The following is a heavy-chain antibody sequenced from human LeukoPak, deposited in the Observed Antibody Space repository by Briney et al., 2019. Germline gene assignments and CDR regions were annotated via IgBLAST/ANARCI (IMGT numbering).Heavy chain of an antibody. CDR3: AREHPPNDFWSGHLDY. Sequence: ASVKVSCKASGYTFTSYGISWVRQAPGQGLEWMGWISTYNGNTNYAQKLQGRVTTTTDTSTSTAYMEVRSLRSDDTAVYYCAREHPPNDFWSGHLDYWGQGTLVTVSS. CDR1: GYTFTSYG. CDR2: ISTYNGNT. J-gene: IGHJ4*02. D-gene: IGHD3-3*01. V-gene: IGHV1-18*01.